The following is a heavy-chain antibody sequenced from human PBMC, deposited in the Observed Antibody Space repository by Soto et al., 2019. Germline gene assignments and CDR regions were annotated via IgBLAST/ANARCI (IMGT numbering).Heavy chain of an antibody. CDR3: ATVVITYNAFDI. CDR2: IWYDGSNK. D-gene: IGHD3-22*01. CDR1: GFTFSSYG. V-gene: IGHV3-33*01. J-gene: IGHJ3*02. Sequence: GGSLRLSCAASGFTFSSYGMHWVRQAPGKGLEWVAVIWYDGSNKYYADSVKGRFTISRDNSKNTLYLQMNSLRAEDTAVYYCATVVITYNAFDIWGQGTMVTVSS.